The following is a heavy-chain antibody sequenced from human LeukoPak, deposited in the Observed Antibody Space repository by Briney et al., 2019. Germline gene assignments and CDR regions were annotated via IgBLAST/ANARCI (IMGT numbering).Heavy chain of an antibody. V-gene: IGHV3-30*01. D-gene: IGHD2-21*02. Sequence: PGGSLRLSCGASGFTFSSYAFHWVRQAPGKGPEWVAVISYDGSNKYYADSVKGRFTMSRDNSKNTLYLQMNSLRAEDTAVYYCARELAYCGGDCPTGFDYWGQGTLVTVSS. CDR1: GFTFSSYA. CDR2: ISYDGSNK. CDR3: ARELAYCGGDCPTGFDY. J-gene: IGHJ4*02.